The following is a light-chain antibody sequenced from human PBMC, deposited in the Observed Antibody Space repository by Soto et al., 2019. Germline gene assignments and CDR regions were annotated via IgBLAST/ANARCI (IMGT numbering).Light chain of an antibody. CDR1: QSISSW. Sequence: EIQRTQTPYTLSASVGDRVTITCRASQSISSWLAWYQQKPGKAPKVLIYDASNLESGVPSRFSGSGSGTEFSLTISSLQPDDFATYYCQQYNHYWTFGQGTKVHIK. CDR3: QQYNHYWT. J-gene: IGKJ1*01. CDR2: DAS. V-gene: IGKV1-5*01.